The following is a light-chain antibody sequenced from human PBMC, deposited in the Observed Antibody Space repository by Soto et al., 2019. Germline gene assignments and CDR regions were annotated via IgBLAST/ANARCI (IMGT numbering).Light chain of an antibody. CDR3: QQYNNWPPAQT. CDR1: QSVSRN. CDR2: GAS. V-gene: IGKV3-15*01. Sequence: EIVMLHSLTTLSVSPGERTTLSFMASQSVSRNLAWYQQKPGQAPRLLIYGASTRATGIPARFSGSGSATEFTLTISSLQSEDFAVYYCQQYNNWPPAQTFGQGTRVEIK. J-gene: IGKJ1*01.